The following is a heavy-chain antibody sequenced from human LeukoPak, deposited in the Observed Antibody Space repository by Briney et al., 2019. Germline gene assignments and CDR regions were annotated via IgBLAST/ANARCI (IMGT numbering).Heavy chain of an antibody. CDR3: ARDRSIAAAGYYFDY. Sequence: PSQTLSLTCTVSGGSISSGGYYWSWIRQHPGKGLEWIGYIYYSGITYYNPSLKSRVTISIDTSKNQFSLKLNSVTAADTAVYYCARDRSIAAAGYYFDYWAREPWSPSPQ. V-gene: IGHV4-31*03. D-gene: IGHD6-13*01. CDR2: IYYSGIT. J-gene: IGHJ4*02. CDR1: GGSISSGGYY.